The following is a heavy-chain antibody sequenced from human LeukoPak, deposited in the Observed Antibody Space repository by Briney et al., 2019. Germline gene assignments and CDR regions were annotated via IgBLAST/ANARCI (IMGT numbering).Heavy chain of an antibody. CDR1: GDSINDHY. J-gene: IGHJ5*02. D-gene: IGHD3-9*01. CDR2: IYSSVST. V-gene: IGHV4-59*11. CDR3: ARDLAYYDILEDWFDP. Sequence: PSETLSLTCTVSGDSINDHYWSWIRQPPGEGLEWIAYIYSSVSTNYNPSLRSRVTISIDTSKNQFSLKLSSVTAADTAVYYCARDLAYYDILEDWFDPWGQGTLVTVSS.